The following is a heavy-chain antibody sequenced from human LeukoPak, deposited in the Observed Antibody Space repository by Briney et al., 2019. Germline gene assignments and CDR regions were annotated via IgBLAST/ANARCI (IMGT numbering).Heavy chain of an antibody. CDR3: ASRYTPTYYDILTGTDYFDY. V-gene: IGHV3-66*01. CDR2: IYSDGRT. Sequence: GGSLRLSCAASGFTVSRNYMSWVRQAPGKGLEWVSVIYSDGRTYYADSVKGRFTISRDNSKNTLYLQMNSLRAEDTAVYYCASRYTPTYYDILTGTDYFDYWGQGTLVTVSS. CDR1: GFTVSRNY. J-gene: IGHJ4*02. D-gene: IGHD3-9*01.